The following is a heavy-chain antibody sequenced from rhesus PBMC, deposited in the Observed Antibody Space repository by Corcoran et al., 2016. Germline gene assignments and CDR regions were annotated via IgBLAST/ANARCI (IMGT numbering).Heavy chain of an antibody. CDR1: GGSISSSNW. D-gene: IGHD4-17*01. V-gene: IGHV4-65*02. J-gene: IGHJ4*01. CDR2: ICGSRSST. Sequence: QVQLQESGPGLVKPSETLSLTCAVSGGSISSSNWWSWIRQPPGKGLEWIGNICGSRSSTYSTPSLRCRVTISKDSSQNQFSLKLGAGAAADTAVYYCARLPKVTPPFVYWGQGVLVTVSS. CDR3: ARLPKVTPPFVY.